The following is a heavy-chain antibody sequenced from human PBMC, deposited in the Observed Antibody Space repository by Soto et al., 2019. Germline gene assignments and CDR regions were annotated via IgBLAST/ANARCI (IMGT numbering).Heavy chain of an antibody. J-gene: IGHJ6*02. D-gene: IGHD2-2*03. CDR3: ARLNGYCISTNCHGYYGMDV. CDR2: IYSSENT. V-gene: IGHV4-39*01. CDR1: GGSVSSSSYS. Sequence: QLQVQESGPGLVKPSETLSLTCTVSGGSVSSSSYSWGWIRQSPGKGLEWIGTIYSSENTYYNPSLLSRVTISVDTSKNESSLSLGSVTAADTAVYYCARLNGYCISTNCHGYYGMDVWGQGTTVTVSS.